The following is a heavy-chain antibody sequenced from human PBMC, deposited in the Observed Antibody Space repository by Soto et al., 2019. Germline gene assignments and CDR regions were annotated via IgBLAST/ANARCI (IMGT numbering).Heavy chain of an antibody. Sequence: QVQLKESGPGLVKPSQTLSLTCSVSGGSIGSGDYYWSWVRQSPGKGLEWIGYIYYTGNTYYNPSLGSRVTFSVDTSQNQLSLRLSAVTVADTAVYYCARDSRRRADSGTRPLYYFDYWGQGTLVTVSS. CDR3: ARDSRRRADSGTRPLYYFDY. J-gene: IGHJ4*02. D-gene: IGHD1-26*01. V-gene: IGHV4-30-4*01. CDR1: GGSIGSGDYY. CDR2: IYYTGNT.